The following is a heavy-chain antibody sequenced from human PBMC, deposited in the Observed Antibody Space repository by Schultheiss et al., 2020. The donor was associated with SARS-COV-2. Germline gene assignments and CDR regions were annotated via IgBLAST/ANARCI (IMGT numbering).Heavy chain of an antibody. D-gene: IGHD3-22*01. V-gene: IGHV4-39*07. Sequence: SETLSLTCTVSGGSISSSSYYWGWIRQPPGKGLEWIGSIYYSGSTYYNPSLKSRVTISVDTSKNQFSLKLSSVTAADTAVYYCARTYYDSSGYYYSPYAFDIWGQGTMVTVSS. CDR3: ARTYYDSSGYYYSPYAFDI. J-gene: IGHJ3*02. CDR1: GGSISSSSYY. CDR2: IYYSGST.